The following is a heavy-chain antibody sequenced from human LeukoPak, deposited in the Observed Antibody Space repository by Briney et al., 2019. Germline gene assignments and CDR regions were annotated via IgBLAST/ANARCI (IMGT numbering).Heavy chain of an antibody. CDR2: IYTSGST. V-gene: IGHV4-4*07. Sequence: PSETLSLTCTVSGGSISDYYWSWIRQPAGKGLEWIGRIYTSGSTNYNPSLKSRVTMSVDTSKNQFSLKLSSVSAADTAMYYCGRDGESQHDDAFDIWGQGTMVTVSS. D-gene: IGHD2-2*01. CDR1: GGSISDYY. CDR3: GRDGESQHDDAFDI. J-gene: IGHJ3*02.